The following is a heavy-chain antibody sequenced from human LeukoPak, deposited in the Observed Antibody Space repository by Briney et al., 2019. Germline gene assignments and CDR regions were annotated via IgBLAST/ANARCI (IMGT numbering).Heavy chain of an antibody. D-gene: IGHD3-10*01. V-gene: IGHV3-23*01. CDR2: ISGSGGST. CDR3: AKRYCGSATYCAFDY. CDR1: GFTFSSYA. J-gene: IGHJ4*02. Sequence: GGSLTLSCAASGFTFSSYAMSWVRQAPGKGLEWLSVISGSGGSTYYADSVKGRFTISRDNSKNTLYLHMNSLRGEDTAVYYWAKRYCGSATYCAFDYWGQGTLVTVSS.